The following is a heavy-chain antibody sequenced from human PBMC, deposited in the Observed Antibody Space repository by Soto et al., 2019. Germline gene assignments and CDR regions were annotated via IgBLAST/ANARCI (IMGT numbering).Heavy chain of an antibody. CDR3: ARDPTRGIDYYDSSGYQNWFDP. CDR1: GFTFSSYS. J-gene: IGHJ5*02. CDR2: ISSSSSYI. V-gene: IGHV3-21*01. Sequence: GGSLRLSCAASGFTFSSYSMNWVRQAPGKGLEWVSSISSSSSYIYYADSVKGRFTISRDNAKNSLYLQMNSLRAEDTAVYYCARDPTRGIDYYDSSGYQNWFDPWGQGTLVTSPQ. D-gene: IGHD3-22*01.